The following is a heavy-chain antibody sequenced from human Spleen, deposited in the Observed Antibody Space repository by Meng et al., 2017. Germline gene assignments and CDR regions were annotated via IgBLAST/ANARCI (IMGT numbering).Heavy chain of an antibody. J-gene: IGHJ4*02. V-gene: IGHV4-34*01. Sequence: GSLRLSCAVYGGSFSRYFWSWVRQPPGKGLEWIGEINHCGGANYNPSLKSRVTISVDTSKNQFSLKLSSVTAADTAVYYCARHVPAAATFDYWGQGTLVTVSS. CDR1: GGSFSRYF. CDR3: ARHVPAAATFDY. D-gene: IGHD2-2*01. CDR2: INHCGGA.